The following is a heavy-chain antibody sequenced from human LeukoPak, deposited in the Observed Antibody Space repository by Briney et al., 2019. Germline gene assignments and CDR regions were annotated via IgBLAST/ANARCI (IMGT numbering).Heavy chain of an antibody. CDR1: GYTFTGYY. J-gene: IGHJ3*02. D-gene: IGHD5-24*01. CDR2: INPNTGGT. Sequence: GASVKVSCKASGYTFTGYYVHWVRQAPGQGLEHMGWINPNTGGTNYAPKFQGRVTMTRDTSISTAYMELSRLRSDDTAGYYCARGEEMTKITPLGAFDIWGQETMVTVSS. CDR3: ARGEEMTKITPLGAFDI. V-gene: IGHV1-2*02.